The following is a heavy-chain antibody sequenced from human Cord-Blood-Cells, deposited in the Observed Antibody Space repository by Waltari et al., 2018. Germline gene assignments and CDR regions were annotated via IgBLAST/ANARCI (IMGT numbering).Heavy chain of an antibody. V-gene: IGHV1-8*01. D-gene: IGHD6-19*01. CDR1: GYTFTRYD. Sequence: QVQLVQSGAEVKKPGASVKVSCKASGYTFTRYDINWVRQATGQGLEWMGWMNPNSGNTGYAQKFQGRVTMTRNTSISTAYMELSSLRSEDTAVYYCARSVSVAGNYYYYYGMDVWGQGTTVTVSS. J-gene: IGHJ6*02. CDR2: MNPNSGNT. CDR3: ARSVSVAGNYYYYYGMDV.